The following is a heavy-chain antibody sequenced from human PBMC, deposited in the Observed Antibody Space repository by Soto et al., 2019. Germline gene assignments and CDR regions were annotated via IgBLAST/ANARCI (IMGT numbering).Heavy chain of an antibody. CDR3: ARASSSSSAADY. J-gene: IGHJ4*02. V-gene: IGHV4-31*03. CDR1: GESISSGGYY. CDR2: IYDTESA. Sequence: QVQLQESGPGLVKHSQTLSLTCSVSGESISSGGYYWSWIRHLPGKGLEWIGYIYDTESAYYNPSPKSRVSISMDTSENHFAMRLTSVTAADSAVYYCARASSSSSAADYWGQGLQVTVSS. D-gene: IGHD6-6*01.